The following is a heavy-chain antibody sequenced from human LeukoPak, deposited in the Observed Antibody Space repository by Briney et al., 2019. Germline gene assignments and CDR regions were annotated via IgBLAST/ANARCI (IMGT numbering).Heavy chain of an antibody. Sequence: PGGSLRLSCAASGFTFSTYRMHWVRQAPGKGLVWVSRLNTDGTSTSYADSVKGRFTISRDNAKNTLYLQMNSLRAEDTAVYYCASAYSNGPYYFDYWGQGTLVTVSS. CDR1: GFTFSTYR. V-gene: IGHV3-74*01. CDR3: ASAYSNGPYYFDY. D-gene: IGHD6-19*01. CDR2: LNTDGTST. J-gene: IGHJ4*02.